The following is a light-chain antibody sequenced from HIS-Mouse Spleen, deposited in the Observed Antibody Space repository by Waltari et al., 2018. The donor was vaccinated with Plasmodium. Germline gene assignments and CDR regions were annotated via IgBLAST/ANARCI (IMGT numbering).Light chain of an antibody. CDR2: AAS. CDR3: QQYYSYPLT. CDR1: QGISSY. Sequence: AIRMTTSPSSFSASTGDRVTITCRASQGISSYLAWYQHKPGKAPKLLIYAASTLQSGVPSRFSGSGSGTDFTLTISCLQSEDFATYYCQQYYSYPLTFGGGTKVEIK. V-gene: IGKV1-8*01. J-gene: IGKJ4*01.